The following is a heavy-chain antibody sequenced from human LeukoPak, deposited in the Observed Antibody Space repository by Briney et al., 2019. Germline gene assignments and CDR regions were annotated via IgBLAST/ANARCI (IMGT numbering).Heavy chain of an antibody. CDR3: FKYSASRDDY. CDR1: GFNFGEYA. Sequence: GRSLRLSCEGSGFNFGEYAMGWARQAPGKGLEWLSFIRGRPYGGTIEYAASLKGRFTISRDDSKSIAYLDMNSLKIEDSAVYYCFKYSASRDDYWGQGTLVTVSS. V-gene: IGHV3-49*04. D-gene: IGHD5-24*01. CDR2: IRGRPYGGTI. J-gene: IGHJ4*02.